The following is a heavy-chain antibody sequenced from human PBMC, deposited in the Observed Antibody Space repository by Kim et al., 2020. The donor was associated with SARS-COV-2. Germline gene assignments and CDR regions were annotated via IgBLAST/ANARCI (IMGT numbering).Heavy chain of an antibody. CDR3: AKGYCSSTSCRKTRIYYYGMDV. CDR1: GFTFSSYG. V-gene: IGHV3-33*06. CDR2: IWYDGSNK. D-gene: IGHD2-2*01. J-gene: IGHJ6*02. Sequence: GGSLRLSCAASGFTFSSYGMHWVRQAPGKGLEWVAVIWYDGSNKYYADSVKGRFTISRDNSKNTLYLQMNSLRAEDTAVYYCAKGYCSSTSCRKTRIYYYGMDVWGQGTTVTVSS.